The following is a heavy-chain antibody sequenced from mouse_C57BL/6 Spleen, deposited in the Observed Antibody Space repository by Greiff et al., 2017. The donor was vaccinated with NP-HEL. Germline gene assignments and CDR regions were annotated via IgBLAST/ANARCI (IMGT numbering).Heavy chain of an antibody. Sequence: QVQLQQPGTELVKPGASVKLSCKASGYTFTSYWMNWVKQRPGQGLEWIGNINPSNGDTNYNEKFKRKATLTVDKSSSTAYMQLSSLISEDSAVYYCAKEEFIYDGYRYWYFDVWGTGTTVTVSS. CDR3: AKEEFIYDGYRYWYFDV. CDR2: INPSNGDT. CDR1: GYTFTSYW. J-gene: IGHJ1*03. V-gene: IGHV1-53*01. D-gene: IGHD2-3*01.